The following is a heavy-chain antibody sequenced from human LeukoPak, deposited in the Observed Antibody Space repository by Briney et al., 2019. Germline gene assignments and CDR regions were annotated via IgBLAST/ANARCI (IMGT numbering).Heavy chain of an antibody. Sequence: GASVEVSCKASGYTFTGYYMHWVRQAPGQGLEWMGWINPNSGGTNYAQKFQGRVTTTMDTSISTAYMELSRLRSDDTAVYYCARGDYDFWSGYPIYYFDYWGQGTLVTVSS. CDR3: ARGDYDFWSGYPIYYFDY. CDR1: GYTFTGYY. V-gene: IGHV1-2*02. D-gene: IGHD3-3*01. J-gene: IGHJ4*02. CDR2: INPNSGGT.